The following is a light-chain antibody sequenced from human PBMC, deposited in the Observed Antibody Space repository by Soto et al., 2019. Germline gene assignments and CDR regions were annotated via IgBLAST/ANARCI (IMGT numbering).Light chain of an antibody. J-gene: IGLJ7*01. CDR1: SSNIGAGYE. CDR3: QSYDSSLSGAV. CDR2: SNT. V-gene: IGLV1-40*01. Sequence: QSVLTQPPSVSGAPGQRVTISCTGSSSNIGAGYEVHWYQQLPGTAPKLLIYSNTNRPSGVPDRFSGSKSDTSASLAITGLQAEDEADYYCQSYDSSLSGAVFGGGTQLTVL.